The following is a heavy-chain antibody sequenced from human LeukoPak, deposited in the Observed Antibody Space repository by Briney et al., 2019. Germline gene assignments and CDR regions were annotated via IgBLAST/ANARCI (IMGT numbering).Heavy chain of an antibody. CDR3: AKDNPRYCSSTSCYKGVDY. J-gene: IGHJ4*02. CDR2: ISGSGGST. CDR1: GFTFSSYA. D-gene: IGHD2-2*02. Sequence: PGGSLRLSCAASGFTFSSYAMSWVRQAPGKGLEWVSAISGSGGSTYYADSVKGRFTISRDNSKNTLYLQMNSLRAEDTAVYYCAKDNPRYCSSTSCYKGVDYWGQGTLVTVSS. V-gene: IGHV3-23*01.